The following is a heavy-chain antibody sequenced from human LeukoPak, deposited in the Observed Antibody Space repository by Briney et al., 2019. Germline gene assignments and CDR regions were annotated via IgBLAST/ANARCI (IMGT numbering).Heavy chain of an antibody. CDR2: IYYSGST. CDR3: ARHDLGYCSGGSCYPGEHFDY. V-gene: IGHV4-39*01. CDR1: GGSISSSSYY. D-gene: IGHD2-15*01. Sequence: TSETLSLTCTVSGGSISSSSYYWGWIRQPPGKGLEWIGSIYYSGSTYYNPSLKSRVTISVDTSKNRFSLKLSSVTAADTAVYYCARHDLGYCSGGSCYPGEHFDYWGQGTLVTVSS. J-gene: IGHJ4*02.